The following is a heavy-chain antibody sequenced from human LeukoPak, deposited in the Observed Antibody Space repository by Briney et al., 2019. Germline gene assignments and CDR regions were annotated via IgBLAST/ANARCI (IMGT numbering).Heavy chain of an antibody. V-gene: IGHV4-59*01. D-gene: IGHD6-13*01. CDR3: ARVTGYMTEDFFDY. CDR1: GGSISSYY. J-gene: IGHJ4*02. Sequence: SETLSLTCTVSGGSISSYYWSWIQQPPGKGLGWIGYIYYIGSTDYTPSLKSRVTISVDTSRNQFSLRLSSVTAADTAVYYCARVTGYMTEDFFDYWGQGTLVTVSS. CDR2: IYYIGST.